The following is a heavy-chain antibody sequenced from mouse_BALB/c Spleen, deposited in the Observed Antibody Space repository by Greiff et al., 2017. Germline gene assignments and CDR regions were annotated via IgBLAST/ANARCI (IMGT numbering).Heavy chain of an antibody. CDR2: IYPGNSDT. Sequence: EVHLVESGTVLARPGASVKMSCKASGYSFTSYWMHWVKQRPGQGLEWIGAIYPGNSDTSYNQKFKGKAKLTAVTSASTAYMELSSLTNEDSAVYYCTRERKNSGAWFAYWGQGTLVTVSA. J-gene: IGHJ3*01. CDR3: TRERKNSGAWFAY. CDR1: GYSFTSYW. V-gene: IGHV1-5*01.